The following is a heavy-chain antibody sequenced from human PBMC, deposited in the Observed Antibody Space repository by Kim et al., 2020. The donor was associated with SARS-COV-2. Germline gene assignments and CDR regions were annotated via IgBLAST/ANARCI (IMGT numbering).Heavy chain of an antibody. CDR2: IWYDGSNK. J-gene: IGHJ4*02. D-gene: IGHD3-10*01. V-gene: IGHV3-33*01. CDR3: ARDTYYYGSGRHDY. Sequence: GGSLRLSCAASGFTFSSYGMHWVRQAPGKGLEWVAVIWYDGSNKYYADSVKGRFTISRDNSKNTLYLQMNSLRAEDTALYYCARDTYYYGSGRHDYWCQGTLVTVSS. CDR1: GFTFSSYG.